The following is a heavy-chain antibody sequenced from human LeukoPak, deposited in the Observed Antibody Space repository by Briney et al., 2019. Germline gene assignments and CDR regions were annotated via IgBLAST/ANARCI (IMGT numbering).Heavy chain of an antibody. J-gene: IGHJ3*02. V-gene: IGHV1-24*01. D-gene: IGHD3-10*01. Sequence: ASVKVSCKVSGYTLTELSMHWVRQAPGKGLEWSGGFDPEDGETIYAQKFQGRVTMTEDTSTDTAYMELSSLRSEDTAVYYCATDRDRGDAFDIWGQGTMVTVSS. CDR1: GYTLTELS. CDR2: FDPEDGET. CDR3: ATDRDRGDAFDI.